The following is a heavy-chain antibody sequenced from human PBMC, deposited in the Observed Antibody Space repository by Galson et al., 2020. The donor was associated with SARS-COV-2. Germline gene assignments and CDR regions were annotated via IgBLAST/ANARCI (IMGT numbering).Heavy chain of an antibody. CDR1: GYTFTSYY. Sequence: ASVKVSCKASGYTFTSYYMHWVRQAPGQGLEWMGIINPSGGSTSYAQKFQGRVTMTRDTSTSTVYMELSSLRSEDTAVYYCAREGGITMIRSMHYYYGMDVWGQGTTVTVSS. CDR2: INPSGGST. V-gene: IGHV1-46*01. CDR3: AREGGITMIRSMHYYYGMDV. D-gene: IGHD3-22*01. J-gene: IGHJ6*02.